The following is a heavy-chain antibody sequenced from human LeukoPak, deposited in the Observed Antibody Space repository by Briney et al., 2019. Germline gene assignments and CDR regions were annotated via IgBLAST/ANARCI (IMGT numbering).Heavy chain of an antibody. J-gene: IGHJ4*02. D-gene: IGHD3-3*01. CDR1: GASISTTSFS. V-gene: IGHV4-39*01. CDR3: ARHDFWSGSYGENHFDY. Sequence: SETLSLTCAVSGASISTTSFSWGWIRQPPGKGLEWIGSTYSRETTYYNPTLKSRITISVATSKNQFSLRVNSVTAADPAVYYCARHDFWSGSYGENHFDYWGQGTLVTV. CDR2: TYSRETT.